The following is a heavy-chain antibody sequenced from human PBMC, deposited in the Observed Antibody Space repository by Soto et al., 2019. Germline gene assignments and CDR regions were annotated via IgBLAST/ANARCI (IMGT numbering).Heavy chain of an antibody. CDR3: ARDSAASPNWFDP. Sequence: SETLSLPCTVSGGSSTSGVYYWIWIRQHPGKGLEWIGYIYYSGRSYYNPSLKSRVSISVDTSKNQFSLKLSSVTAADTAIYYCARDSAASPNWFDPWGQGTLVTVSS. CDR1: GGSSTSGVYY. CDR2: IYYSGRS. D-gene: IGHD6-25*01. J-gene: IGHJ5*02. V-gene: IGHV4-31*03.